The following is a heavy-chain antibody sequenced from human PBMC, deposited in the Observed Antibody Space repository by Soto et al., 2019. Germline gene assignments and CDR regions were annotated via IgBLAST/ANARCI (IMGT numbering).Heavy chain of an antibody. CDR1: GFTFDDYA. V-gene: IGHV3-9*01. CDR2: ISWNSGSI. Sequence: GGSLRLSCAASGFTFDDYAMHWVRQAPGKGQEWVSGISWNSGSIGYADSVRGRFTISRDNAKNSLYLQMNSLRAEDTALYYCAKAPYDSYMDVWGKGTTVTVSS. J-gene: IGHJ6*03. CDR3: AKAPYDSYMDV.